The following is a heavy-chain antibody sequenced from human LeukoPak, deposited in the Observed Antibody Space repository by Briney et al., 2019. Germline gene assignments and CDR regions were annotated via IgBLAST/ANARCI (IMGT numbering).Heavy chain of an antibody. J-gene: IGHJ4*02. Sequence: PSETLSLTCAVYGGSFSGYYWGWIRQPPGKGLEWIGEINHSGSTNYNPSLKSRVTISVDTSKNQFSLKLSSVTAADTAVYYCARESTPGMSDYWGQGTLVTVSS. CDR3: ARESTPGMSDY. CDR2: INHSGST. V-gene: IGHV4-34*01. D-gene: IGHD3-10*01. CDR1: GGSFSGYY.